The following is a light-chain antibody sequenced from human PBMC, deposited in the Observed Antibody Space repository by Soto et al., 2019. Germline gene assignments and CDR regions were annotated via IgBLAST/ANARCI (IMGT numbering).Light chain of an antibody. J-gene: IGKJ1*01. Sequence: SQMTESPSTVSASVGDRVTITCRASQSISSWLAWYQQKPGKAPKLLIDKASSLESGFPSRFSGSGSGTESTITISSLQPDDFATYYCQQYNIYWTFGQGTKVEIK. CDR2: KAS. CDR3: QQYNIYWT. CDR1: QSISSW. V-gene: IGKV1-5*03.